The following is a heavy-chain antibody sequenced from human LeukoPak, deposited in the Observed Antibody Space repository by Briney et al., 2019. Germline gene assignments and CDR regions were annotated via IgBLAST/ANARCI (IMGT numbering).Heavy chain of an antibody. CDR3: AKERYCSGGNCYPDDN. CDR2: IRHDEKN. Sequence: GGSLRLSCAASGFIFTDYGMHWVRQAPGKGLDWVAFIRHDEKNYYADSVKGRFTISRDNSKNTLYLQMSSLRVEDTAIYYCAKERYCSGGNCYPDDNWGQGTLVTVSS. CDR1: GFIFTDYG. V-gene: IGHV3-30*02. D-gene: IGHD2-15*01. J-gene: IGHJ4*02.